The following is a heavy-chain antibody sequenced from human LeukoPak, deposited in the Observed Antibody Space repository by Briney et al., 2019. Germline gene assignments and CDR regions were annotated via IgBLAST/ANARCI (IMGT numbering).Heavy chain of an antibody. J-gene: IGHJ3*02. CDR2: IYYSGST. V-gene: IGHV4-30-4*01. D-gene: IGHD5-12*01. CDR1: GGSISSGDYY. Sequence: PSQTLSLTCTVSGGSISSGDYYWSWIRQPPGKGLEWIGYIYYSGSTYYNPSLKSRVTISVDTSKNQFSLKLSSVTAADTAVYYCVGVVATIRENAFDIWGQGTMVTVSS. CDR3: VGVVATIRENAFDI.